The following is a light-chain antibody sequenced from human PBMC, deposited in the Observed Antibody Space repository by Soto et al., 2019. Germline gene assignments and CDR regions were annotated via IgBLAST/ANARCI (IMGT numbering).Light chain of an antibody. CDR1: QSVGSY. V-gene: IGKV3-11*01. CDR2: DAS. J-gene: IGKJ1*01. CDR3: QQRSNWPPTWT. Sequence: EIVLTQSPATLSLSPGERATLSCRASQSVGSYLAWYQHKPGQPPRLLIYDASNRATGIPARFRGSGSGTDFTLTISSLEPEDFAVYYCQQRSNWPPTWTFGQGTKVEIK.